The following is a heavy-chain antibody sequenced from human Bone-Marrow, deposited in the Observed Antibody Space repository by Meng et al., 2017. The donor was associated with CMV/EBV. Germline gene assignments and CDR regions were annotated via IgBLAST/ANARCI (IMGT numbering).Heavy chain of an antibody. V-gene: IGHV3-30-3*01. CDR1: GFTFSSYA. CDR2: ISYDGSNK. J-gene: IGHJ6*02. Sequence: LSLTCAASGFTFSSYAMHWVRQAPGKGLEWVAVISYDGSNKYYADSVKGRFTISRDNSKNTLYLQMNSLRAEDTAVYYCATLGYCSSTSCSLYYYYGKDVWGQGTTVAASS. CDR3: ATLGYCSSTSCSLYYYYGKDV. D-gene: IGHD2-2*01.